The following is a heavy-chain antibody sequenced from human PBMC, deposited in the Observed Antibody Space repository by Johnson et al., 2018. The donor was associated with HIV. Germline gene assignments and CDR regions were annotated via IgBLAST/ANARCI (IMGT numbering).Heavy chain of an antibody. Sequence: VQLVESGGGLVKPGGSLRLSCAASGFIFSDAWMNWVRQAPGKGLEWVGRIKSKTDGGTTDYAAPVKGRFTISRDDSKNTLYLQMNSLKTEDTAVYYCTTDLIRRYYGSGLRDAFDIWGQGTMVTVSS. J-gene: IGHJ3*02. CDR2: IKSKTDGGTT. CDR3: TTDLIRRYYGSGLRDAFDI. V-gene: IGHV3-15*01. D-gene: IGHD3-10*01. CDR1: GFIFSDAW.